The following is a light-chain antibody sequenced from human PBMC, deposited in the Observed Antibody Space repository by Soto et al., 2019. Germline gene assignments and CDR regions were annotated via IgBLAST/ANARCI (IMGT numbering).Light chain of an antibody. V-gene: IGKV3-15*01. CDR2: GAS. Sequence: EIVMTQSPATLSVFPGERATLSCRASQSVGSNLAWYQQKPGQAPRLLIYGASTRATGIPGRFSGSGSGTEFTLTISSLQSEDFAVYYCQQYNNWPPYTFGQGTKVEIK. J-gene: IGKJ2*01. CDR3: QQYNNWPPYT. CDR1: QSVGSN.